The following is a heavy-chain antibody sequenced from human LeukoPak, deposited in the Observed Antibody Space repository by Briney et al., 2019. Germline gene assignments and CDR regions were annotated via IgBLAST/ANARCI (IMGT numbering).Heavy chain of an antibody. CDR1: GFTFSSYW. J-gene: IGHJ4*02. V-gene: IGHV3-74*01. Sequence: GGSLRLSCAASGFTFSSYWMHWVRQAPGEGLVWVSRIKTDGTTTNYADSVKGRFTVSRDNAKNTLYLQMNSLRAEDKAVYYCARGPYPSSVYRLDYWGQGTLVTVSS. CDR2: IKTDGTTT. D-gene: IGHD1-14*01. CDR3: ARGPYPSSVYRLDY.